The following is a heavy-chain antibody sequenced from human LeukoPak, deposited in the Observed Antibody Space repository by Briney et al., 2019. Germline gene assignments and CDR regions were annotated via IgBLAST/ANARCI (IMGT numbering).Heavy chain of an antibody. CDR2: IIPIFGTA. V-gene: IGHV1-69*05. D-gene: IGHD1-26*01. CDR1: GGTFSSYA. Sequence: GASVKVSCKASGGTFSSYAISWVRQAPGQGLEWMGGIIPIFGTANYAQKFQGRVTMTTDTSTSTAYMELRSLRSDDTAVYYCRVGATLFDYWGQGTLVTVSS. J-gene: IGHJ4*02. CDR3: RVGATLFDY.